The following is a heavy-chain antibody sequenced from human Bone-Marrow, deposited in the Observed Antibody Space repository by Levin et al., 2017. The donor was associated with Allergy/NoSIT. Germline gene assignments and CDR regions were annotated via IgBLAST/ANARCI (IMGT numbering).Heavy chain of an antibody. CDR2: VSFDGNET. CDR1: GFTLRNYA. D-gene: IGHD3-3*01. V-gene: IGHV3-30*04. CDR3: VRGFYDSFVISRLHNWFDP. J-gene: IGHJ5*02. Sequence: GGSLRLSCSVSGFTLRNYAMHWVRQAPGKGLEWVAVVSFDGNETKYPDSVKGRFTVSRDNWKNTLYLQMSRLRPDDTAVYYCVRGFYDSFVISRLHNWFDPWGQGSLVTVSS.